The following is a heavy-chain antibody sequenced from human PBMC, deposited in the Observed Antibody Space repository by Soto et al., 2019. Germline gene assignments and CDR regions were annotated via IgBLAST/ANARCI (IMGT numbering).Heavy chain of an antibody. Sequence: QVHLVQSGAEVKKPGASVKVSCKASNETLTTYGISWVRQAPGQGLEWMGWVSGYNSHSSSAQKFQDRVIMTADTSTNTAYMELRSLTPDDSAVYFCARDSSSSGYYYGMDVWGQGTTVTVSS. V-gene: IGHV1-18*01. J-gene: IGHJ6*02. D-gene: IGHD6-6*01. CDR3: ARDSSSSGYYYGMDV. CDR2: VSGYNSHS. CDR1: NETLTTYG.